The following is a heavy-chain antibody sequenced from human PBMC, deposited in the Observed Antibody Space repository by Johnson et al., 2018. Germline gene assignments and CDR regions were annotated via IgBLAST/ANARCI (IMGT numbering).Heavy chain of an antibody. V-gene: IGHV6-1*01. CDR1: GDSVSSNSAA. J-gene: IGHJ3*02. Sequence: PSQTLSLTCDISGDSVSSNSAAWNWIRQSPSRGLEWLGRTYYRSKWYHDYAVSVKSRIIIKPDTSKNRFSLQLNSMTPEDTAVYYCARDSDYAPRGDAFDIWGQGTMVTVSS. CDR3: ARDSDYAPRGDAFDI. CDR2: TYYRSKWYH. D-gene: IGHD4-17*01.